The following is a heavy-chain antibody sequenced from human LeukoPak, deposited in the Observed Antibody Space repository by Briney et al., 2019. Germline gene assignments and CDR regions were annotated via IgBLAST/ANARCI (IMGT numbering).Heavy chain of an antibody. CDR2: ISSSRYI. CDR3: ARDGYYYYYMDV. V-gene: IGHV3-21*01. CDR1: GFTFSSYS. Sequence: PGGSLRLSCAASGFTFSSYSMNWVRQAPGKGLEWVSSISSSRYIYYADSVKGRFTISRDNAKNSLYLQMNSLRAEDTAVYYCARDGYYYYYMDVWGKGTTVTVSS. J-gene: IGHJ6*03.